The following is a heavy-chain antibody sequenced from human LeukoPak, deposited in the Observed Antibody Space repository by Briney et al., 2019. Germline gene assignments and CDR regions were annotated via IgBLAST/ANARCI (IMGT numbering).Heavy chain of an antibody. J-gene: IGHJ4*02. D-gene: IGHD3-10*01. CDR3: AKLWFGESFDY. CDR1: GFTFSSYA. CDR2: ISGSGGST. Sequence: GGSLRLSCAASGFTFSSYAMSWVRQAPGQGLEWVSAISGSGGSTYYADSVKGRFPISRDNSKNTLYLQMNSLRAEDTAVYYCAKLWFGESFDYWGQGTLVTVSS. V-gene: IGHV3-23*01.